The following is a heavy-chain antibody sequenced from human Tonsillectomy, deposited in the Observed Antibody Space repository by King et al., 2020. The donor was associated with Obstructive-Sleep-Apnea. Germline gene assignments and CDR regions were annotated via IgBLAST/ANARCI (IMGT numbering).Heavy chain of an antibody. J-gene: IGHJ4*02. CDR1: GGSISSDGYY. V-gene: IGHV4-31*03. CDR2: IYYSGST. CDR3: ARGSPYYFDY. D-gene: IGHD3-10*01. Sequence: QLQESGPGLVKPSQTLSLTCIVSGGSISSDGYYWSWIRQHPGKGLEWIAYIYYSGSTYYNPSLKSRVTISGDTSKNQLSLKLSSMTASDTAVYYCARGSPYYFDYWGQGTLVTVSS.